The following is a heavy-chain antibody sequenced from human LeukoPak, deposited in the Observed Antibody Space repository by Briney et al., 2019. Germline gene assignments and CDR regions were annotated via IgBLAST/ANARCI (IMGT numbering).Heavy chain of an antibody. Sequence: ASVKVSCTASGYTFTSYDINWVRQATGQGLEWMGCMNPNSGNTGYAQKLQGRVTMTTDTSTSTAYMELRSLRSDDTAVYYCARLYCSSTSCYLLGAFDIWGQGTMVTVSS. V-gene: IGHV1-8*01. CDR2: MNPNSGNT. CDR3: ARLYCSSTSCYLLGAFDI. CDR1: GYTFTSYD. J-gene: IGHJ3*02. D-gene: IGHD2-2*01.